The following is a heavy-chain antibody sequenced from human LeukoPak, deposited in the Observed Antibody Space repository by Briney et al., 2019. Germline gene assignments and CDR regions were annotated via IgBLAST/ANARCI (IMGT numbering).Heavy chain of an antibody. D-gene: IGHD4-11*01. J-gene: IGHJ4*02. CDR2: ISFDGSNE. Sequence: GGSLRLSCAASGFTFSSFAMHWVREAPGKGLEWVAVISFDGSNEYYADSVKGRFTISRDNSRNTLYLQLNSLRAEDTAVYYCSRDPNSNRFENWGQGTLVTVSS. CDR3: SRDPNSNRFEN. CDR1: GFTFSSFA. V-gene: IGHV3-30*03.